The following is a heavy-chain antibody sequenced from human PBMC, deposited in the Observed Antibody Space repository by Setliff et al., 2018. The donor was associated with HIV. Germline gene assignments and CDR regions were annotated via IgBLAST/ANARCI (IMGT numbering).Heavy chain of an antibody. CDR1: GFSFGISGMR. D-gene: IGHD6-19*01. CDR2: IDWDDDK. CDR3: ARDSGNDAFDY. J-gene: IGHJ4*02. V-gene: IGHV2-70*04. Sequence: SGPTLVNPTQTLTLTCTYSGFSFGISGMRVNWIRQSPGKALEWLARIDWDDDKYYSPSLKTRLTISKDTSKNQVILTMTNLDPVDTATYYCARDSGNDAFDYWGLGTLVTVSS.